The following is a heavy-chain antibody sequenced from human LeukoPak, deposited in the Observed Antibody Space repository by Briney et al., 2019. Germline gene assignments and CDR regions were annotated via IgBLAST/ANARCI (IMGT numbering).Heavy chain of an antibody. Sequence: GGSLRLSCAASGFTFSSYWMNWVRQAPGRGLEWVANIKRDGSEKYYLDSVKGRFTISRDNAKNSLYLQVNSLRAEDTAVYYCARYTTAGYSSGWYGPSFDSWGQGTLVTVSS. J-gene: IGHJ4*02. CDR1: GFTFSSYW. CDR2: IKRDGSEK. D-gene: IGHD6-19*01. V-gene: IGHV3-7*01. CDR3: ARYTTAGYSSGWYGPSFDS.